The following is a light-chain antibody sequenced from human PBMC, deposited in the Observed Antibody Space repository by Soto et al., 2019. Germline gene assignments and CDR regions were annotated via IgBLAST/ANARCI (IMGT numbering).Light chain of an antibody. CDR3: YSYAGENLYV. CDR2: EGT. V-gene: IGLV2-23*01. J-gene: IGLJ1*01. Sequence: QSALTQPASVSASPGQSITIPCTGTSSDVGSYNLVSWFQQHPVKVPKQLINEGTKRPSGLSARFSGSKSGNTASLTISGLQAEDEADYYCYSYAGENLYVFGTGTKLTVL. CDR1: SSDVGSYNL.